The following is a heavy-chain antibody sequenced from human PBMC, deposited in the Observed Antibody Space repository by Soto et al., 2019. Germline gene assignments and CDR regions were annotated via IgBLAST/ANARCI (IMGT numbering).Heavy chain of an antibody. D-gene: IGHD3-10*01. CDR3: ARGVGSGRDYGLDV. J-gene: IGHJ6*02. V-gene: IGHV4-34*01. CDR2: IDQTGRT. CDR1: GESFSDYF. Sequence: QVQLQQWGAGLLKPSETLSLTCAVSGESFSDYFWSWIRQPPGKRLEWIGEIDQTGRTNYNPSLKSRVIMSVDTSKNQFSLNLSSVTAADTAMYYCARGVGSGRDYGLDVWGQGTTVTVS.